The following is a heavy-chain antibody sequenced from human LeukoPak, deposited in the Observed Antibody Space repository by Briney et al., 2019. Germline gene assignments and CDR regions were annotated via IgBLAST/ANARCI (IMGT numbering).Heavy chain of an antibody. D-gene: IGHD2-2*01. J-gene: IGHJ4*02. CDR2: ISSSGTTI. V-gene: IGHV3-48*03. CDR3: ARRYCSSTSCLIDY. CDR1: GFTFSSYE. Sequence: QPGGPLRLSCAASGFTFSSYEMNWVRQAPGKGLEWVSYISSSGTTIYYADSVKGRFTISRDNAKNSLYLQMNSLRAEDTAVYYCARRYCSSTSCLIDYWGQGTLVTVSS.